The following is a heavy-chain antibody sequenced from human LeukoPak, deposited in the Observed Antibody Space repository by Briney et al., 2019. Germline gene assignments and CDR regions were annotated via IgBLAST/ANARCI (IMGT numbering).Heavy chain of an antibody. CDR1: GFTFSSYG. Sequence: SGGSLRLSCAASGFTFSSYGMSWVRQTPGKGLEWVSAISGSGGSTYYADSVKGRFTISRDNCKNRVYVQMNSLRAEDTAVYYCAKASAMIVVVSKHFDYWGQGTLVTVSS. CDR2: ISGSGGST. CDR3: AKASAMIVVVSKHFDY. V-gene: IGHV3-23*01. J-gene: IGHJ4*02. D-gene: IGHD3-22*01.